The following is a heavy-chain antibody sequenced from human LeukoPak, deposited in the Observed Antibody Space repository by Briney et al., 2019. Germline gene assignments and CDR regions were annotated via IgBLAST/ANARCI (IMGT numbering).Heavy chain of an antibody. V-gene: IGHV3-48*03. Sequence: GGSLRLSCAASGFTFSSYEMNWVRQAPGKGLEWVSYISSSGSTIYYADSVKGRFTISRDNAKNSLYLQMNSLRAEDTAVYYCASLGPHAMPFYYGSGTIGGDYWGQGTLVTVFS. CDR3: ASLGPHAMPFYYGSGTIGGDY. CDR2: ISSSGSTI. J-gene: IGHJ4*02. D-gene: IGHD3-10*01. CDR1: GFTFSSYE.